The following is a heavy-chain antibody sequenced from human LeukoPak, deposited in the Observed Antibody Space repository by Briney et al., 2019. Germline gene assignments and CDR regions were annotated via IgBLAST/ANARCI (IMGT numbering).Heavy chain of an antibody. D-gene: IGHD3-22*01. V-gene: IGHV3-23*01. CDR3: ANFRPYYYDSSGYNFDY. J-gene: IGHJ4*02. Sequence: GGSLRLSCAASGFTCSSYAMSWVRQAPGKGLEWVSAISGSGGSTYYADSVKGRFTISRDNSKNTLYLQMNSLRAEDTAVYYCANFRPYYYDSSGYNFDYWGQGTLVTVSS. CDR2: ISGSGGST. CDR1: GFTCSSYA.